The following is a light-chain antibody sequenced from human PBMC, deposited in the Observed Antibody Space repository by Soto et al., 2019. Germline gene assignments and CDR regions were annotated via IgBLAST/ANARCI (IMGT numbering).Light chain of an antibody. J-gene: IGLJ1*01. Sequence: QSVLTQPASVSGSPGQSITISCTGTSSDVGGYNYVSWYQQHPGKAPKLMICEVSNRPSGVSHRFSGPKSGNTASLTISGLQAEDEADYYCNSYTSSSTYVFGTGTKVTVL. CDR1: SSDVGGYNY. V-gene: IGLV2-14*01. CDR2: EVS. CDR3: NSYTSSSTYV.